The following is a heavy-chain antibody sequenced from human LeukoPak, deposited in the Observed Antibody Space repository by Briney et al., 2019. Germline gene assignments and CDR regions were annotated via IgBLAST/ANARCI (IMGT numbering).Heavy chain of an antibody. J-gene: IGHJ4*02. Sequence: GGSLRLSCAASGFTFSSYGMHWVRQAPGKGLEWVAVISYDGSNKYYADSVKGRFTISRDNSKNTLYLQMNSLRAEDTAVYCCAKAANYYDSSGYDYWGQGTLVTVSS. D-gene: IGHD3-22*01. CDR3: AKAANYYDSSGYDY. CDR2: ISYDGSNK. V-gene: IGHV3-30*18. CDR1: GFTFSSYG.